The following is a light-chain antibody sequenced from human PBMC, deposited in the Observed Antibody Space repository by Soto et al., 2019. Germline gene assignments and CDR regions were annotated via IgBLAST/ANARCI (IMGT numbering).Light chain of an antibody. Sequence: IQMTQSPSSLAASVGDRITITCRASQTISTYVNWYRQKSGAAPELLLYDASTLQGGVPSRFSGGASGTDFTLTISSLQLEDFATYYCQQTNSFPLTFGGGSRVEIK. CDR3: QQTNSFPLT. CDR2: DAS. J-gene: IGKJ4*01. V-gene: IGKV1-39*01. CDR1: QTISTY.